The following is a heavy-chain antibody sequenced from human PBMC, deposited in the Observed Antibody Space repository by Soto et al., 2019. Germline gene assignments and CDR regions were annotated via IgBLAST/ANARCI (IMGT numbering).Heavy chain of an antibody. CDR1: GYTFTSND. CDR3: AREGLLLLPDY. CDR2: ISPYSGKT. D-gene: IGHD3-22*01. J-gene: IGHJ4*02. V-gene: IGHV1-18*01. Sequence: GASVKVSCKTSGYTFTSNDVCWVRQTPGQGLEWMGWISPYSGKTNYAQKFKGRVTMTTDTSTSTVYMELTSLTSDDTAVYYCAREGLLLLPDYWGQGTLVTVS.